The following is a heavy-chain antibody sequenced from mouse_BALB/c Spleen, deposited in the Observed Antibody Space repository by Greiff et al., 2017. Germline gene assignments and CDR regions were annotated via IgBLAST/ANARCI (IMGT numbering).Heavy chain of an antibody. V-gene: IGHV5-6*01. CDR2: ISSGGSYT. J-gene: IGHJ4*01. CDR1: GFTFSSYG. CDR3: ARWRDYDGDAMDY. D-gene: IGHD2-4*01. Sequence: EVKVVESGGDLVKPGGSLKLSCAASGFTFSSYGMSWVRQTPDKRLEWVATISSGGSYTYYPDSVKGRFTISRDNAKNTLYLQMSSLKSEDTAMYYCARWRDYDGDAMDYWGQGTSVTVSS.